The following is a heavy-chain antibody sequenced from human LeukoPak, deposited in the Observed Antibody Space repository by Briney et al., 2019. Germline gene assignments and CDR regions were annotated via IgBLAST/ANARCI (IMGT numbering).Heavy chain of an antibody. Sequence: SETLSLTCAVAGDSISSGSYSWSWIRQPPGKGLEWIGSIYYSGSTYYNSSLKSRVSISVDTSKNQFSLKVSSVTAADTAVYYCAKWRYYYDSSGYYYTGWGQGTLVTVSS. J-gene: IGHJ4*02. CDR1: GDSISSGSYS. CDR3: AKWRYYYDSSGYYYTG. V-gene: IGHV4-39*01. D-gene: IGHD3-22*01. CDR2: IYYSGST.